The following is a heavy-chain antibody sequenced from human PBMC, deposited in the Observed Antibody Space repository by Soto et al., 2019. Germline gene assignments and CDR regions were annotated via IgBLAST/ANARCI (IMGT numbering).Heavy chain of an antibody. CDR2: VSTNGRST. CDR1: GLAFGNYA. J-gene: IGHJ6*02. D-gene: IGHD3-10*01. V-gene: IGHV3-23*01. Sequence: GGSLRLSCRASGLAFGNYAMNWVRQVPGRGLEWVAGVSTNGRSTYYADSVRGRFTISRDNSKITVYLQMNSLRAEDTAVYYCAKDRAFNYFYGMDVWGQGTTVTVSS. CDR3: AKDRAFNYFYGMDV.